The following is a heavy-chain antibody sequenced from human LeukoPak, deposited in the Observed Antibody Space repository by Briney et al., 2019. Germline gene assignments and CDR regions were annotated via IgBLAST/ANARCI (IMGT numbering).Heavy chain of an antibody. CDR2: ISTDGSSA. J-gene: IGHJ4*02. D-gene: IGHD3-10*01. V-gene: IGHV3-74*01. Sequence: RTGGSLRLSCGASGFTFSSYWMHWVRQVPGKGLVWVSRISTDGSSATYADSVKGRFTISRDNSKNTLYLQMNSLRAEDTAVYYCARDRVIEITMVRGGGFDYWGQGTLVTVSS. CDR1: GFTFSSYW. CDR3: ARDRVIEITMVRGGGFDY.